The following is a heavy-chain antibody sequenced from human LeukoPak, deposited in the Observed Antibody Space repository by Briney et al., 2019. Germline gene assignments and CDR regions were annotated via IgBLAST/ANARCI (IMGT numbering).Heavy chain of an antibody. Sequence: SETLSLTCSVSGASISSYFWTWIRQSPGKGLEWIGYISNIGSTNYNPSLKSRVTISGDTSKNQFSLKLSSVTAADTAVYYCARVAAKTVEYWGQGTLVTVSS. V-gene: IGHV4-59*12. D-gene: IGHD2-15*01. CDR2: ISNIGST. CDR1: GASISSYF. CDR3: ARVAAKTVEY. J-gene: IGHJ4*02.